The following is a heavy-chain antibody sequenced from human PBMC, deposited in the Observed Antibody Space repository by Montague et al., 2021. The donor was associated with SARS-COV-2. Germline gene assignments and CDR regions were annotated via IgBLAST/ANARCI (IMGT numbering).Heavy chain of an antibody. Sequence: SETLSLTCTVSGGSISHTYYCGCSRHPPREGLLWLRNIWHGGGTSYNPPPKSRLITIVETSNNQFSLKLTSVTAADTAVYYCARTYQYCTTTNCYLPNAIDYWGQGTPVTVSS. CDR2: IWHGGGT. V-gene: IGHV4-38-2*02. J-gene: IGHJ4*03. CDR3: ARTYQYCTTTNCYLPNAIDY. CDR1: GGSISHTYY. D-gene: IGHD2-8*01.